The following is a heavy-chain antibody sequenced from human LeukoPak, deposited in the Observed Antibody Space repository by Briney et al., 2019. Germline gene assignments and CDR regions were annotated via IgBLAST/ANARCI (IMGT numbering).Heavy chain of an antibody. CDR1: GGSISSYY. D-gene: IGHD3-22*01. V-gene: IGHV4-59*12. CDR2: IYYSGST. J-gene: IGHJ4*02. Sequence: SETLSLTCTVSGGSISSYYWSWIRQPPGKGLEWIGYIYYSGSTNYNPSLKSRVTISVDTSKNQFSLKLSSVTAADTAVYYCARLLDYYDSSGYFEGGYYFDYWGQGTLVTVSS. CDR3: ARLLDYYDSSGYFEGGYYFDY.